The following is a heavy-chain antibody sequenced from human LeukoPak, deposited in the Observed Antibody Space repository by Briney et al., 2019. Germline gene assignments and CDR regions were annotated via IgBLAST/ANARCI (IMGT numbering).Heavy chain of an antibody. Sequence: PGGSLRLSCAASGFTFSTSWMSWVRQAPGKGLEWVAYISPGGYTMYFADSVRGRFTISRDNGKKSVYLQMNSLTAEDTAVYYCAGGLDIAVAGPGGYFDYWGQGTLVTVSS. V-gene: IGHV3-11*01. CDR3: AGGLDIAVAGPGGYFDY. D-gene: IGHD6-19*01. CDR2: ISPGGYTM. J-gene: IGHJ4*02. CDR1: GFTFSTSW.